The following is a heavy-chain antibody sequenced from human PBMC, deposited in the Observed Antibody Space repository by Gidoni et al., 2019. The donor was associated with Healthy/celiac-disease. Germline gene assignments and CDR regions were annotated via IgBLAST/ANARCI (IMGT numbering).Heavy chain of an antibody. D-gene: IGHD6-19*01. CDR3: AKDYGWLGKEDYYYYYYGMDV. Sequence: EVQLVESGGGLVQPGRSLRLSCAASGFTFDDYAMHWVRQAPGKGLEWVSGISWNSGSIGYADSVKGRFTISRDNAKNSLYLQMNSLRAEDTALYYCAKDYGWLGKEDYYYYYYGMDVWGQGTTVTVSS. CDR2: ISWNSGSI. CDR1: GFTFDDYA. V-gene: IGHV3-9*01. J-gene: IGHJ6*02.